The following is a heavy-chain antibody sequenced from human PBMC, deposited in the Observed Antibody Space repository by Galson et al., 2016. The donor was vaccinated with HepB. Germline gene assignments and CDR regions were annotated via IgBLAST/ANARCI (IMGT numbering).Heavy chain of an antibody. V-gene: IGHV1-18*01. D-gene: IGHD2-2*02. Sequence: SVKVSCKASGYTFTTSGIRWVRQAPGQGLEWVGWISTYSGNTYYAQTFQGGLTLTTDTSTTTAYMELRSLRFDDTALYYCARDVQYRFDSWGQGTLVTVSS. J-gene: IGHJ4*02. CDR3: ARDVQYRFDS. CDR1: GYTFTTSG. CDR2: ISTYSGNT.